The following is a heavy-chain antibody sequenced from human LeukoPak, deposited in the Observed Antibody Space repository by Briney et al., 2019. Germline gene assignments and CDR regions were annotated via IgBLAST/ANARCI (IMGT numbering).Heavy chain of an antibody. V-gene: IGHV5-51*01. D-gene: IGHD6-19*01. CDR1: GYSFTSYW. J-gene: IGHJ4*02. Sequence: GESLKICCKGSGYSFTSYWIGWVRQMPGKGLEWMGIIYPGDSDTRYSPSFQGQVTISADKSISTAYLQWSSLKASDTAMYYCARLGLRIAVAGTGFDYWGQGTLVTVSS. CDR3: ARLGLRIAVAGTGFDY. CDR2: IYPGDSDT.